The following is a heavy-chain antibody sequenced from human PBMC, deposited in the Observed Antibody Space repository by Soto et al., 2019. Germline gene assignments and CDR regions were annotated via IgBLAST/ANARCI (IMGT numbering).Heavy chain of an antibody. J-gene: IGHJ3*02. CDR3: ARESAVATTAFFLKNSGPHAFDI. V-gene: IGHV3-23*01. CDR2: ISGSGGST. D-gene: IGHD5-12*01. CDR1: GFTFSSYA. Sequence: GGSLRLSCAASGFTFSSYAMSWVRQAPGKGLEWVSAISGSGGSTYYADSVKGRFTISRDNSKNTLYLQMNSLRAEDTAVYYCARESAVATTAFFLKNSGPHAFDIWGQGTMVTVSS.